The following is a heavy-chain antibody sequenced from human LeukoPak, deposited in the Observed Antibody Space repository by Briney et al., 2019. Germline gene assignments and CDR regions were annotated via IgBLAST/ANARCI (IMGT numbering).Heavy chain of an antibody. V-gene: IGHV4-59*01. D-gene: IGHD6-13*01. CDR2: MHYSGST. Sequence: SETLSLTCTVSSGSISTYYWSWIRQPPGKGLEWIGYMHYSGSTNYNPSLNSRITMSVDTSKNQFSLKLSSVTAAVTAVYYCATFYSFSAYYYYYMDVWGKGTTVTVSS. J-gene: IGHJ6*03. CDR3: ATFYSFSAYYYYYMDV. CDR1: SGSISTYY.